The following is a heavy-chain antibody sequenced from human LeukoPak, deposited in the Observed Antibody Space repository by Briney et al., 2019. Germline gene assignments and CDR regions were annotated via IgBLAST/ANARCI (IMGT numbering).Heavy chain of an antibody. CDR3: AREFMTVTTGYYYYGMDV. Sequence: ASVKVSCKASGYTFTSYGISWVRQAPGQGLERMGWISAYNGNTNYAQKLRGRVTMTTDTSTSTAYMELRSLRSDDTAVYYCAREFMTVTTGYYYYGMDVWGQGTTVTVS. CDR2: ISAYNGNT. J-gene: IGHJ6*02. D-gene: IGHD4-17*01. V-gene: IGHV1-18*01. CDR1: GYTFTSYG.